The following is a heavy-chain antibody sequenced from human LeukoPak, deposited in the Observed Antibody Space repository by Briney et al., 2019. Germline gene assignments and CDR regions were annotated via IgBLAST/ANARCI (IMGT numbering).Heavy chain of an antibody. CDR3: ARAGYSCTWYSRYFDL. CDR1: GFTFSRHS. D-gene: IGHD6-13*01. CDR2: IKEDGTEK. V-gene: IGHV3-7*01. J-gene: IGHJ2*01. Sequence: SGGSLRLSCQVSGFTFSRHSMSWVRQAPGKGLEWVAKIKEDGTEKYYVGSVEGRFTISRDNARNTLFLQMNSLRAGDTAVYYCARAGYSCTWYSRYFDLWGRGTLVTVSS.